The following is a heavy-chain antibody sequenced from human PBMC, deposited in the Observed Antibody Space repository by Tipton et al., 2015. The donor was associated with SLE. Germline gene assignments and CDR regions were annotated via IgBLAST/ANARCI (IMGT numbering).Heavy chain of an antibody. J-gene: IGHJ4*02. Sequence: QLVQSGPEVKKPGASVKVSCKASGYTFISYGIGWVRQAPGQGLEWMGWISAYNGNTNYAQNFQGRVTLTTDTSTSTAYMELRSLRNDDTAVYYCARGTSVGGSFDFWGQGTLVTVSS. D-gene: IGHD6-19*01. CDR2: ISAYNGNT. CDR3: ARGTSVGGSFDF. V-gene: IGHV1-18*01. CDR1: GYTFISYG.